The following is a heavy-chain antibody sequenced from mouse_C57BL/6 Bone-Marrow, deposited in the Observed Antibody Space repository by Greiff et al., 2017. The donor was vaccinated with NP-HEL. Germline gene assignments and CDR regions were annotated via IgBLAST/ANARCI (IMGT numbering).Heavy chain of an antibody. CDR2: ISDGGSYT. V-gene: IGHV5-4*03. J-gene: IGHJ2*01. CDR3: ARGNLAFDY. Sequence: EVKLEESGGGLVKPGGSLKLSCAASGFTFSSYAMSWVRQTPEKRLEWVATISDGGSYTYYPDNVKGRFTISRDNAKNNLYLQMSHLKSEDTAMYYCARGNLAFDYWGQGTTLTVSS. CDR1: GFTFSSYA.